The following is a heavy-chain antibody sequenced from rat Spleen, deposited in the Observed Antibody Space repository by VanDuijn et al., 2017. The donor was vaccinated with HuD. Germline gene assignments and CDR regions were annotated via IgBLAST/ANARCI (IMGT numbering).Heavy chain of an antibody. CDR1: GFMLRNCD. CDR2: ISYDGSVT. J-gene: IGHJ3*01. Sequence: EVQLVESGGGLVQPGNSLKLSCAASGFMLRNCDMAWVRQAPTKGLEWVASISYDGSVTFYRDSVKGRFTVSRDNAKNTLYLQMDSLRSEDTSTYYCAKDGGYYDGYYHVGNWFVYWGQGTLVTVSS. CDR3: AKDGGYYDGYYHVGNWFVY. V-gene: IGHV5S23*01. D-gene: IGHD1-12*03.